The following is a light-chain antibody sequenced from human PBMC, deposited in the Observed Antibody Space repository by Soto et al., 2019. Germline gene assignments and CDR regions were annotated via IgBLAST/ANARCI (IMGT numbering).Light chain of an antibody. CDR2: AAS. Sequence: DIQMTQSPSSLSASVGDRVTITCRASQSISSYLNWYQQKPGKAPKLLIYAASSLQSGVPSRFSGSGSGTDFTLTISNLQPEDFATYYCQQSDSTRTFGQGTKVDIK. CDR3: QQSDSTRT. J-gene: IGKJ1*01. CDR1: QSISSY. V-gene: IGKV1-39*01.